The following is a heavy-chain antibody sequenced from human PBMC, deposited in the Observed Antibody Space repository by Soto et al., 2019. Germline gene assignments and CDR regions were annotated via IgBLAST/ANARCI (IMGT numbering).Heavy chain of an antibody. CDR2: INAGNGNT. CDR3: ARQYYDILTGYYWPFDY. CDR1: GYTFTSYA. Sequence: ASVQVSCKASGYTFTSYAMHWVRQAPGQRLEWMGWINAGNGNTKYSQKFQGRVTITRDTSASTAYMELSSLRSEDTAVYYCARQYYDILTGYYWPFDYWGQGTLVTVSS. J-gene: IGHJ4*02. V-gene: IGHV1-3*01. D-gene: IGHD3-9*01.